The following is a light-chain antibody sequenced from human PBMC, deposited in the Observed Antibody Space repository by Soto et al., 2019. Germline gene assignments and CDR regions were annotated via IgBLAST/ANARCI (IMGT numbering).Light chain of an antibody. J-gene: IGLJ1*01. CDR3: YSYTSSSTYV. Sequence: QSALTQPASVSGSPGQSITISCTGTSSDVGGYNYVSWYQQHPGKAPKLMVYEVSNWPSGISNRFSGSKSGSTASLTISGLQAEDEADYYCYSYTSSSTYVFGTGTKVTVL. CDR2: EVS. CDR1: SSDVGGYNY. V-gene: IGLV2-14*01.